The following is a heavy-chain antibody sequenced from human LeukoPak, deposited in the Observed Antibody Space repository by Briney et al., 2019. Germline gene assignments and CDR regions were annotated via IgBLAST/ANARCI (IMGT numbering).Heavy chain of an antibody. J-gene: IGHJ5*02. Sequence: PSETLPLTCTVSGGSISSYYWSWIRQPPGKGLEWIGYIYYSGSTNYNPSLKSRVTISVDTSKNQFSLKLSSVTAADTAVYYCARQTTGRQWFDPWGQGTLVTVSS. CDR2: IYYSGST. D-gene: IGHD4-17*01. V-gene: IGHV4-59*01. CDR3: ARQTTGRQWFDP. CDR1: GGSISSYY.